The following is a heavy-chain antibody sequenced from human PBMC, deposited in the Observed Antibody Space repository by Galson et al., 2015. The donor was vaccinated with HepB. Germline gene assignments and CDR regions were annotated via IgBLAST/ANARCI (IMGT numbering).Heavy chain of an antibody. J-gene: IGHJ4*02. Sequence: LRLSCAASGFTFNSYSMNWVRQAPGKGLEWLSYISSSSNTTIYYADSVKGRFTISRDNAKSSLYLQMNSLRAEDTAVYYCARERGSIFSQLYYFDYWGQGALVTVSS. D-gene: IGHD3-16*01. CDR2: ISSSSNTTI. CDR3: ARERGSIFSQLYYFDY. V-gene: IGHV3-48*04. CDR1: GFTFNSYS.